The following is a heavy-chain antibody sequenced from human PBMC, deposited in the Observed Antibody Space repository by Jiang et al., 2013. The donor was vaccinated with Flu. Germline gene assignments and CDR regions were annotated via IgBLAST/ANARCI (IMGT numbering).Heavy chain of an antibody. V-gene: IGHV4-59*01. CDR1: GGSISSYY. J-gene: IGHJ4*02. D-gene: IGHD5-18*01. CDR3: ARDYSYGSYFDY. CDR2: IYYSGST. Sequence: GLVKPSETLSLTCTVSGGSISSYYWSWIRQPPGKGLEWIGYIYYSGSTNYNPSLKSRVTISVDTSKNQFSLKLSSVTAADTAVYYCARDYSYGSYFDYWGQGTLVTVSS.